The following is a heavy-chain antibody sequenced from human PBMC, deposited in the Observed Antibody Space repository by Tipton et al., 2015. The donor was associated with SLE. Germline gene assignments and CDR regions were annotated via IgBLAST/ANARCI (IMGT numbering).Heavy chain of an antibody. CDR2: IYYSG. V-gene: IGHV4-31*01. CDR1: GGSISSGGYY. CDR3: ASRADWFDP. J-gene: IGHJ5*02. Sequence: TLSLTCTVSGGSISSGGYYWSWVRQHPGKGLEWIGYIYYSGSTISVDTSKNQFSLKLSSVTAADTAIYYCASRADWFDPWGQGTLVTVSS.